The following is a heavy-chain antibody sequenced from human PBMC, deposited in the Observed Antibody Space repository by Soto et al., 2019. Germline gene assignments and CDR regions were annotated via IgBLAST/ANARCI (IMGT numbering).Heavy chain of an antibody. CDR3: AIDNGNYGSGSFAH. V-gene: IGHV3-23*01. Sequence: EVQLLESGGGLVQPGGSLRLSCAASGFTFGSYAMSWVRQAPGKGLEWVSLISGTGDSSEYANSVKGRFTISRDYSKTTVVLQMNSLRAEDTAVYFCAIDNGNYGSGSFAHWGQGTLVTVSS. CDR2: ISGTGDSS. CDR1: GFTFGSYA. J-gene: IGHJ4*02. D-gene: IGHD3-10*01.